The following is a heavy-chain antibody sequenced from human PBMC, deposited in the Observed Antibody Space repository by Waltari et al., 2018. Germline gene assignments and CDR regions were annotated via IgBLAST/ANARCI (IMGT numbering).Heavy chain of an antibody. D-gene: IGHD5-12*01. Sequence: QVQLVQSGAEVKKPGSSVKVSCKASVGTFSRYAISWVRQAPGQGLEWMGGIILICGTAYYAQKFQCRGTITADESTSTAYMELSSLRSEDTAVYYCARTYIVATIVDAFDIWGQVTMVTVSS. J-gene: IGHJ3*02. V-gene: IGHV1-69*12. CDR3: ARTYIVATIVDAFDI. CDR2: IILICGTA. CDR1: VGTFSRYA.